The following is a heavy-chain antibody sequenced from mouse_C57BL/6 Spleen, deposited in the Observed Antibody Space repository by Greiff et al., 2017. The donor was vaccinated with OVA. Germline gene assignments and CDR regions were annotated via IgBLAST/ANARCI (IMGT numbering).Heavy chain of an antibody. CDR2: ISYDGSN. Sequence: VQLKESGPGLVKPSQSLSLTCSVTGYSITSGYYWNWIRQFPGNKLEWMGYISYDGSNNYNPSLKNRISITRDTSKNQFFLNLNSVTTEDTATYYCAGYYSNYPDYWGQGTTLTVSS. J-gene: IGHJ2*01. V-gene: IGHV3-6*01. CDR3: AGYYSNYPDY. CDR1: GYSITSGYY. D-gene: IGHD2-5*01.